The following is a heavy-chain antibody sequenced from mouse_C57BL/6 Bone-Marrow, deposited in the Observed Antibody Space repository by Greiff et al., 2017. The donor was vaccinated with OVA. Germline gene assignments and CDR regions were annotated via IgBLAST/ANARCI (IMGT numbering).Heavy chain of an antibody. V-gene: IGHV1-18*01. CDR1: GYTFTDYN. CDR3: ARGEIPPFAY. J-gene: IGHJ3*01. Sequence: EVQLQQSGPELVKPGASVKLPCKASGYTFTDYNMAWVKQSHGKSLEWIGDINPNNGGTIYNQKFKGQATLTVDKSSSTAYMELRSLTSEDTAVYYCARGEIPPFAYWGQGTLVTVSA. CDR2: INPNNGGT. D-gene: IGHD5-1-1*01.